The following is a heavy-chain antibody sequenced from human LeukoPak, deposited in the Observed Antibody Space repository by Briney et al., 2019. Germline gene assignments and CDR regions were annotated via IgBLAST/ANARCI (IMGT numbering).Heavy chain of an antibody. Sequence: ASVKVSCKASGGTFSSYAISWVRQAPGQGLEWMGRIIPILGIANYAQKFQGRVTITADKSTSTAYMELSSLRSEDTAVYYCARSLGPYYYYYGMDVWGQGTTVTVSS. J-gene: IGHJ6*02. D-gene: IGHD3-16*01. V-gene: IGHV1-69*04. CDR1: GGTFSSYA. CDR2: IIPILGIA. CDR3: ARSLGPYYYYYGMDV.